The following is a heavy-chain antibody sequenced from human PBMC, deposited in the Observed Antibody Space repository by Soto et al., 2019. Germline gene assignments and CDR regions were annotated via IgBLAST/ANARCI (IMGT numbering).Heavy chain of an antibody. Sequence: EVQLLESGGGLVQPGGSLRLSCAASGFTFSSYAMSWVRQAAGKGLEWVSAISGSGGSTYYADSVKGRFTISRDNSKNTLYLQMNSLRAEDTAVYYCAKAPTNYGSGSYYYYWGQGTLVTVSS. CDR2: ISGSGGST. CDR3: AKAPTNYGSGSYYYY. V-gene: IGHV3-23*01. J-gene: IGHJ4*02. D-gene: IGHD3-10*01. CDR1: GFTFSSYA.